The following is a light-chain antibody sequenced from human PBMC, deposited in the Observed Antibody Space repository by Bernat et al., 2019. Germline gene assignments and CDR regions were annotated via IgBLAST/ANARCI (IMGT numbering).Light chain of an antibody. CDR2: LSS. V-gene: IGKV2-28*01. CDR3: MQRLQTPIT. CDR1: QSLLHSNGNKY. J-gene: IGKJ5*01. Sequence: DVVVTQSPLSLPVTPGEAASISCNSSQSLLHSNGNKYLDWYLQRAGQSPQLLIYLSSNRASGVPHRFSGSGSGTEFTLQISRGEAEDVGVYYFMQRLQTPITFGQGTRLDIK.